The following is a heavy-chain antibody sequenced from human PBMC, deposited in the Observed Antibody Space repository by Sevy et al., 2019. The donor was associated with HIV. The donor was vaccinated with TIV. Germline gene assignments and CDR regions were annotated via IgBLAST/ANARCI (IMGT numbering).Heavy chain of an antibody. CDR2: IYYSGST. Sequence: SETLSLTCTVSGGSISSYYWSWIRQPPGKGLEWIGYIYYSGSTNYNPSLKSRVTISVDTSKNQFALKLSSVTAADTAVYYCARVKGYGEGAFDIWGQGTMVTVSS. CDR3: ARVKGYGEGAFDI. V-gene: IGHV4-59*01. D-gene: IGHD3-10*01. CDR1: GGSISSYY. J-gene: IGHJ3*02.